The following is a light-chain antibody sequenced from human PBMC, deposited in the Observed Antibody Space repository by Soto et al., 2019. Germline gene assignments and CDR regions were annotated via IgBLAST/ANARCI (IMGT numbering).Light chain of an antibody. CDR1: QSVSSSY. V-gene: IGKV3-20*01. CDR3: QQYGSSPWT. Sequence: EIVLTQYPGTRSLSPGERATLSCRASQSVSSSYLAWYQQKPGQAPRLLFYGASSRATGIPDRFSGSGSGTDFTLTISRLEPEDFAVYYCQQYGSSPWTFGQGTMVDI. CDR2: GAS. J-gene: IGKJ1*01.